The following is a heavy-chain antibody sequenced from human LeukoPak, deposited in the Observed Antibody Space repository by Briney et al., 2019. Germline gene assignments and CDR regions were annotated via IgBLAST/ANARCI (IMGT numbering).Heavy chain of an antibody. V-gene: IGHV3-7*01. CDR3: ARGGDFWSGLSYYFDY. D-gene: IGHD3-3*01. CDR2: IKQDGSEK. CDR1: GFTFSSYW. J-gene: IGHJ4*02. Sequence: GVLRLSCAASGFTFSSYWMSWVRQAPGKGLEWVANIKQDGSEKYYVDSVKGRFTISRDNAKNSLYLQMNSLRAEDTAVYYCARGGDFWSGLSYYFDYWGQGTLVTVSS.